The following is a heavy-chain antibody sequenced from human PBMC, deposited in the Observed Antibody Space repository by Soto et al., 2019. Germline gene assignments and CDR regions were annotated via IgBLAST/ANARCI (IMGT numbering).Heavy chain of an antibody. CDR2: INSDGIST. CDR1: GFTFSSYW. V-gene: IGHV3-74*01. J-gene: IGHJ4*02. Sequence: PGGSLRLSCAASGFTFSSYWMHWVRQAPGKGLVWVSRINSDGISTSYADSVKGRFSISRDNAKNSLYLQINSLRGDDTAIYYCVRSGDNYNLLDYWGQGTPVTVSS. D-gene: IGHD1-1*01. CDR3: VRSGDNYNLLDY.